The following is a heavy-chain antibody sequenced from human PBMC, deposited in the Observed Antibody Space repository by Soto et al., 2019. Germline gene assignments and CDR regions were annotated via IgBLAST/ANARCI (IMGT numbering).Heavy chain of an antibody. CDR1: GWSISRVGYS. D-gene: IGHD3-22*01. V-gene: IGHV4-30-2*01. CDR3: AREISGRDSSGYFHWLEP. Sequence: SATQSLTSAALGWSISRVGYSRSCLRTPPGEGLEWIGYIYHSGSTYYNPSLKSRVTISVDRSKNQFSLRLSSVTAADTAVYYCAREISGRDSSGYFHWLEPRAEALRLTVS. J-gene: IGHJ5*02. CDR2: IYHSGST.